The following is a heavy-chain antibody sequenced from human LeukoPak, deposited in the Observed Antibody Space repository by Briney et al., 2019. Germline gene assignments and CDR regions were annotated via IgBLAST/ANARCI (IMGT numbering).Heavy chain of an antibody. J-gene: IGHJ4*02. D-gene: IGHD2-2*01. CDR2: IKQDGSEK. V-gene: IGHV3-7*01. CDR1: GFTFSSYW. CDR3: ARRYCSSTSCYPHFDY. Sequence: GGSLRLSCAASGFTFSSYWMSWVRQAPGKGLEWVANIKQDGSEKYYVDSVKGRFTISRDNAKNSLYQQMNSLRAEDTAVYYCARRYCSSTSCYPHFDYWGQGTLVTVSS.